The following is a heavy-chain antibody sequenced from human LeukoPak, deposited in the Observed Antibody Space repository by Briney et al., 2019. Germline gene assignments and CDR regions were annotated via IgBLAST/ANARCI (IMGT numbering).Heavy chain of an antibody. CDR3: ASFIDFWSGYTDY. D-gene: IGHD3-3*01. Sequence: GGSLRLSCAASGFTFSSYWMSWVRQAPGKGLEWVANIKRDGSEKYYVDSVKGRFTISRDNAKNSLYLQMNSLRAEDTAVYYCASFIDFWSGYTDYWGQGTLVTVSS. CDR2: IKRDGSEK. CDR1: GFTFSSYW. J-gene: IGHJ4*02. V-gene: IGHV3-7*01.